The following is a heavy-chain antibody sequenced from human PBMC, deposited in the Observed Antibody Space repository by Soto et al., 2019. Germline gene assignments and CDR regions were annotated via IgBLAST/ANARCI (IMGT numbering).Heavy chain of an antibody. J-gene: IGHJ6*02. CDR3: ARHGAFPQRPGYFYYGMDV. Sequence: PGESLKISCQTSGYTFGNYWIGWVRQKPGKGLEWLGIIFPTDSDTKYSPSFQGQVTISADKSSSTAYLQWNSLRASDTATYYCARHGAFPQRPGYFYYGMDVWGQGTPVTVSS. D-gene: IGHD6-25*01. CDR2: IFPTDSDT. CDR1: GYTFGNYW. V-gene: IGHV5-51*01.